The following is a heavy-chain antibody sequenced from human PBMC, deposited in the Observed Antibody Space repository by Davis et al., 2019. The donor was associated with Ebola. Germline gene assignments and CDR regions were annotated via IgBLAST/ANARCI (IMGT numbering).Heavy chain of an antibody. J-gene: IGHJ3*02. Sequence: MPSETLSLTCTVSGGSISSYYWSWIRQPPGKGLEWIGEINHSGSTNYNPSLKSRVTISEDTSKNQFSLKLSSVTAADTAVYYCARGLEMEVAFDIWGQGTMVTVSS. CDR3: ARGLEMEVAFDI. CDR2: INHSGST. V-gene: IGHV4-34*01. D-gene: IGHD5-24*01. CDR1: GGSISSYY.